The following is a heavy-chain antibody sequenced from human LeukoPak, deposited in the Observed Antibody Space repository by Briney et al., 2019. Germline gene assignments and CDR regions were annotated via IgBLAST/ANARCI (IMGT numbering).Heavy chain of an antibody. V-gene: IGHV3-7*01. Sequence: GGSLRLSCAASGFTFSSYWMSWVRQAPGKGLEWVANIKQDGSEKYYVDSVKGRFTISRDNAKNSLYLQMNSLRAEDTAVYYCAREWGVDTAMANAFDIWGQGTMVTVSS. CDR3: AREWGVDTAMANAFDI. J-gene: IGHJ3*02. CDR1: GFTFSSYW. D-gene: IGHD5-18*01. CDR2: IKQDGSEK.